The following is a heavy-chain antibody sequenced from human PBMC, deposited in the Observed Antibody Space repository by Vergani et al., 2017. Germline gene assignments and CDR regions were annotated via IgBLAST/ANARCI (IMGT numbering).Heavy chain of an antibody. CDR1: GSSISTGGYY. V-gene: IGHV4-31*03. D-gene: IGHD2-2*01. Sequence: QVHLQESGPGLVKPSETLSLSCTVSGSSISTGGYYWTWIRQRPGKALEWIGFVYDSGNTYYNPSLEGRVSISADTSKNQFFLKLNFVTAADTAVYYCARRSYMPAPPTYYSFDFWGRGTLVTVSS. CDR3: ARRSYMPAPPTYYSFDF. CDR2: VYDSGNT. J-gene: IGHJ4*02.